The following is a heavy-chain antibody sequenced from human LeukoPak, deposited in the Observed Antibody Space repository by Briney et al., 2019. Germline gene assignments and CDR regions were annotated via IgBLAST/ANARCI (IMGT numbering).Heavy chain of an antibody. D-gene: IGHD3-10*01. J-gene: IGHJ4*02. Sequence: GGSLRLSCAASGFTFSSYWMSWVRQAPGKGLEWVADIKEDGSEKYYVDSVKGRFTISRDNAKNSLYLQMNNLRAEDTAVYYCALTPDYYGSGSFDYWGQGTPVTVSS. CDR3: ALTPDYYGSGSFDY. CDR1: GFTFSSYW. CDR2: IKEDGSEK. V-gene: IGHV3-7*01.